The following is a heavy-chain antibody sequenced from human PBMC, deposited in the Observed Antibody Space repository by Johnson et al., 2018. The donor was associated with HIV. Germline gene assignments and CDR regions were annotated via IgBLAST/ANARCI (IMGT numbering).Heavy chain of an antibody. J-gene: IGHJ3*02. CDR2: ISYDGTNK. D-gene: IGHD3-16*02. V-gene: IGHV3-30-3*01. Sequence: QVQLVESGGGVVQPGRSLRLSCAASGFPVSSYAMHWVRQAPGKGLEWVAVISYDGTNKYYADPVQGRFTISRDNSKNTLNLQMNSLRVDETAVYYCARYRYHSPLRPGSGAVDIWGKGTMVTVSS. CDR3: ARYRYHSPLRPGSGAVDI. CDR1: GFPVSSYA.